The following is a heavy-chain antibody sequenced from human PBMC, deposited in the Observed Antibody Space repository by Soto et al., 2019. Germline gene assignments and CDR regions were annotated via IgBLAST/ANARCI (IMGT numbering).Heavy chain of an antibody. V-gene: IGHV6-1*01. CDR1: GDSVSSNSAA. CDR2: TYYRSKWYN. CDR3: ARMDEYSYGCCWFDP. D-gene: IGHD5-18*01. J-gene: IGHJ5*02. Sequence: SQTLSLTCAISGDSVSSNSAAWNWIRQSPSRGLEWLGRTYYRSKWYNDYAVSVKSRITINPDTSKNQFSLQLNSVTPEDTAVYFCARMDEYSYGCCWFDPWGQGTLVTVS.